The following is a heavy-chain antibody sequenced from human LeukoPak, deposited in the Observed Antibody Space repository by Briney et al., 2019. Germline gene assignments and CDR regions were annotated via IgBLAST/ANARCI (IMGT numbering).Heavy chain of an antibody. CDR3: ARKAGYYYGSGDY. V-gene: IGHV3-48*01. CDR2: IGSTTSTI. J-gene: IGHJ4*02. Sequence: PGGSLRLSCAASGFTFSSYSMNWVRQAPGKGLEWVSYIGSTTSTIYYADSVKGRFTISRDNAKNTLYLQMHSLRAEDTAVYYCARKAGYYYGSGDYWGQGTLVTVSS. D-gene: IGHD3-10*01. CDR1: GFTFSSYS.